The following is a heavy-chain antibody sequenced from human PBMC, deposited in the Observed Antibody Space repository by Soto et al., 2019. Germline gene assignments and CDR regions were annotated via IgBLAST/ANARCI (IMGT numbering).Heavy chain of an antibody. CDR3: AKDARAYYDCWC. CDR1: GFTFSSYG. V-gene: IGHV3-30*18. CDR2: ISYYGSNK. Sequence: GGSLRLSCAASGFTFSSYGMHWVRQAPGKGLEWVAVISYYGSNKYYADSVKGRFTISRDNYKNTLYLQMNSLKAEDTAIYYCAKDARAYYDCWCWGKGNLVTVSA. J-gene: IGHJ4*02. D-gene: IGHD3-3*01.